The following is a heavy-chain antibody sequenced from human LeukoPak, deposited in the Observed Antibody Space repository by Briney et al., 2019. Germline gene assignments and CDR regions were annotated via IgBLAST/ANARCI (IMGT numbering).Heavy chain of an antibody. CDR3: ARTPPTAGLTTIGVGSDY. Sequence: PGGSLRLSCAASRFTLNTYAMSWVRQAPGKGLEWVSAISGSGGTTSYTDSVKGRFTISRDNSKNTLYLQMNSPRAEDTAVYYCARTPPTAGLTTIGVGSDYWGQGTLVTVSS. CDR1: RFTLNTYA. V-gene: IGHV3-23*01. CDR2: ISGSGGTT. J-gene: IGHJ4*02. D-gene: IGHD4-11*01.